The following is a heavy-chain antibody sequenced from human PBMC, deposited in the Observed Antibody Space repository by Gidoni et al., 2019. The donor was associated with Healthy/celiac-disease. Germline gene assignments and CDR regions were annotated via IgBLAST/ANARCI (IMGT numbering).Heavy chain of an antibody. D-gene: IGHD1-26*01. J-gene: IGHJ4*02. CDR2: ISGSGGRT. CDR3: AKEGSGSYFVPRAPLRKSNFDY. CDR1: VFTFCSSA. Sequence: EVQLLESGGGLVQPGGSLRLSCAASVFTFCSSAMRWVCQAPGKGLEWVSVISGSGGRTYYADSVKGRLTISRDNSKNTLYLQMNSLRAEDTAVYYCAKEGSGSYFVPRAPLRKSNFDYWGQGTLVTVSS. V-gene: IGHV3-23*01.